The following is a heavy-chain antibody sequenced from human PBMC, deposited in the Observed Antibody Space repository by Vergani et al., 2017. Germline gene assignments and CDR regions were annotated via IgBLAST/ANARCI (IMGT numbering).Heavy chain of an antibody. J-gene: IGHJ4*02. CDR1: GFTFSSYG. D-gene: IGHD2-15*01. CDR3: ARGLRKGYCSGSSWYATDY. Sequence: QVQLVESGGGVVQPGRSLRLSCAASGFTFSSYGMHWVRQAPGTGLEWVAVISYDGSNKYYADSVKGRFTISRDNSKNTLYLQMNSLRAEDTAVYYCARGLRKGYCSGSSWYATDYWGQGTLVTVSS. CDR2: ISYDGSNK. V-gene: IGHV3-30*03.